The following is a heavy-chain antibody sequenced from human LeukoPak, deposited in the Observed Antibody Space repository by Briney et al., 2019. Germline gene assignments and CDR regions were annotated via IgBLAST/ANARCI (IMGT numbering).Heavy chain of an antibody. CDR1: GFTFSNYG. J-gene: IGHJ5*02. CDR3: AKGYYSSSPGWFDP. D-gene: IGHD6-6*01. Sequence: RPGGSLRLSCAAPGFTFSNYGMHWVRQAPGKGLEWVAFIQYDGSNKYFADSVKGRFTISRDNSKSTLYLQVNSLRPEDTAVYYCAKGYYSSSPGWFDPWGQGTLVTVSS. V-gene: IGHV3-30*02. CDR2: IQYDGSNK.